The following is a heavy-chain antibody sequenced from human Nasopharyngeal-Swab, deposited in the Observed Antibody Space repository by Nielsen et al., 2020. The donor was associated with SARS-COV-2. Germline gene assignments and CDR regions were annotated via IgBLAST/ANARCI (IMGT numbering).Heavy chain of an antibody. J-gene: IGHJ4*02. V-gene: IGHV1-46*01. CDR3: AREQAAMYYFDY. CDR1: GYTFTSYY. D-gene: IGHD2-2*01. Sequence: ASVKVSCKASGYTFTSYYMHWVRQAPGQGLEWMGIINPSGGSTSYAQKFQGRVTMTRDTSTSTAYMELRSLRSDDTAVYYCAREQAAMYYFDYWGQGTLVTVSS. CDR2: INPSGGST.